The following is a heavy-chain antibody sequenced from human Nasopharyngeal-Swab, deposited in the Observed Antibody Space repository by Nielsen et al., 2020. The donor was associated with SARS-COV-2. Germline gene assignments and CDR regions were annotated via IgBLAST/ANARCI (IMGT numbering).Heavy chain of an antibody. CDR1: GYTFTGYY. CDR2: INPNSGGT. V-gene: IGHV1-2*02. J-gene: IGHJ6*02. D-gene: IGHD3-9*01. Sequence: VSCKASGYTFTGYYMHWVRQAPGQGLEWMGWINPNSGGTNYAQKFQGRVTMTRDTSISTAYMELSRLRSDDTAVYYCAREPRLGFDSRYYGMDVWGQGTTVTVSS. CDR3: AREPRLGFDSRYYGMDV.